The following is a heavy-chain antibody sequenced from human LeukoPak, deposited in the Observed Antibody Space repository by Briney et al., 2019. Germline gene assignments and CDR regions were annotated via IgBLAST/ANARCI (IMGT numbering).Heavy chain of an antibody. CDR1: GFTFSSYG. V-gene: IGHV3-30*18. J-gene: IGHJ4*02. CDR3: AKDQRYFDWLYLDY. CDR2: ISYDGSNK. Sequence: PGGSLRLPCAASGFTFSSYGMHWVRQAPGKGLEWVAVISYDGSNKYYADSVKGRFTISRDNSKNTLYLQMNSLRAEDTAVYYCAKDQRYFDWLYLDYWGQGTLVTVSS. D-gene: IGHD3-9*01.